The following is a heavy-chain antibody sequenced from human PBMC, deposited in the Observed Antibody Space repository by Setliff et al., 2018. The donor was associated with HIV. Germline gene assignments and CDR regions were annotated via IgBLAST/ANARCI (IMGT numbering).Heavy chain of an antibody. CDR3: ARAGYGDYVSFFNY. V-gene: IGHV3-7*03. J-gene: IGHJ6*02. D-gene: IGHD4-17*01. CDR1: GFTLSTYW. Sequence: GGSLRLSCAASGFTLSTYWMTWVRQAPGKGLEWVANIKPDGSMKYYVDSVKGRFTISRDNAENTLDLQMNNLRVEDTAVYYCARAGYGDYVSFFNYWGQGTTVTVSS. CDR2: IKPDGSMK.